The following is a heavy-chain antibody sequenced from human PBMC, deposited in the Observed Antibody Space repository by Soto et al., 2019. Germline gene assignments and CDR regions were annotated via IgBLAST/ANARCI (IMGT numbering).Heavy chain of an antibody. Sequence: EVQLLESGGGLVQPGGSLRLSCAASGFTFSSYVMSWVRQAPGKGLEWVSAISGSGGSTYYADSVKGRFTISRDNSKNTLYLQMNSLRAEDTAVYYCAKGRGFGERIYAFDYWGQGTLVTVSS. D-gene: IGHD3-10*01. CDR1: GFTFSSYV. CDR3: AKGRGFGERIYAFDY. V-gene: IGHV3-23*01. J-gene: IGHJ4*02. CDR2: ISGSGGST.